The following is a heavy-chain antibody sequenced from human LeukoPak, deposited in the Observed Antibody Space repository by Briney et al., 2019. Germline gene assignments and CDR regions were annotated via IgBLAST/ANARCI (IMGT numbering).Heavy chain of an antibody. CDR1: GDSVSSNSAA. Sequence: PSRTLSLTCAISGDSVSSNSAAWNWIRQSPSRGLEWLGSSYYRSKWYNDYAVSVKSRITINPDTSKNQFSLQLNSVTPEDTAVYYCASALVGATTSAFDIWGQGTMVTVSS. CDR3: ASALVGATTSAFDI. CDR2: SYYRSKWYN. D-gene: IGHD1-26*01. J-gene: IGHJ3*02. V-gene: IGHV6-1*01.